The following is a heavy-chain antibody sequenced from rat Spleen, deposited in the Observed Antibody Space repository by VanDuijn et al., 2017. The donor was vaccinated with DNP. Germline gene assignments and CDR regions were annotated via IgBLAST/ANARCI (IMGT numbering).Heavy chain of an antibody. Sequence: EVQLVESGGGLVQPGRSLKLSCAASGFTFSNYGMAWVRQAPTKGLGWVASISTGGGNTYYRDSVKGRFTISRDNAKNTQYLQMESLRSEDTATYYCARSELGHYAMDAWGQGTSVTVSS. J-gene: IGHJ4*01. CDR3: ARSELGHYAMDA. D-gene: IGHD5-1*01. CDR2: ISTGGGNT. V-gene: IGHV5S13*01. CDR1: GFTFSNYG.